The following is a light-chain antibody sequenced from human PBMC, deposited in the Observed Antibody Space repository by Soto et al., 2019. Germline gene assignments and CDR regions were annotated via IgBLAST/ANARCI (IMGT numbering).Light chain of an antibody. CDR2: GSS. CDR1: QSVNSNY. Sequence: IVFTQSPGTLSLSPGERATLSCRASQSVNSNYLTWYQQKPGQAPRLLIYGSSSRATGIPDRFSGSGSGTDFTLTISRLEPEDFAVYYCQQFVASPQTFGQGTKVDIK. J-gene: IGKJ1*01. CDR3: QQFVASPQT. V-gene: IGKV3-20*01.